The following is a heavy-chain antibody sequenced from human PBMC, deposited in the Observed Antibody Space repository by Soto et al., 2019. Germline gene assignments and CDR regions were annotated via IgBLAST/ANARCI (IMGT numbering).Heavy chain of an antibody. CDR3: ASSYSTSWYWFDS. Sequence: QVTVKESGPVLVKPTETLTLTCTVSGFSLSNAGLGVSWIRQPPGKALQWLAHIFSNDEKSYSTSLKSRLTISKDTSKSHVVLTMTNMDPVDTATYYCASSYSTSWYWFDSCGQGTLVTVSS. CDR2: IFSNDEK. V-gene: IGHV2-26*01. D-gene: IGHD6-13*01. CDR1: GFSLSNAGLG. J-gene: IGHJ5*01.